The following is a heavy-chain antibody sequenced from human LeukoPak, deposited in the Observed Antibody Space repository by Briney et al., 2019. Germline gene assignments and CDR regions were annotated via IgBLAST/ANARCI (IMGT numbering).Heavy chain of an antibody. V-gene: IGHV3-23*01. Sequence: GGSLRLSCAASGFTFSSYAMSWVRQAPGKGLEWVSAISGSGGSTYYADSVKGRFTISRDNSKNTLFLQMNTLRAEDTAVYFCAKYFDSGIRWFDPWGPGTLVIVSS. J-gene: IGHJ5*02. CDR1: GFTFSSYA. CDR2: ISGSGGST. CDR3: AKYFDSGIRWFDP. D-gene: IGHD3-10*01.